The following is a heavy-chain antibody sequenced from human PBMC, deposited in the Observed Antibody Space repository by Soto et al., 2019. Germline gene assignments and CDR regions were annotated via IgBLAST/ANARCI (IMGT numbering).Heavy chain of an antibody. J-gene: IGHJ3*02. CDR3: ASSDRTGGQHITYAFDI. CDR2: MNPNSGNT. Sequence: ASVKVSCKASGYTFTSYDINWLRQATGQGLEWMGWMNPNSGNTGYAQKFQGRVTMTRNTSISTAYMELSSLRSEDTAVYYCASSDRTGGQHITYAFDIWGQGTMVTVSS. V-gene: IGHV1-8*01. D-gene: IGHD3-9*01. CDR1: GYTFTSYD.